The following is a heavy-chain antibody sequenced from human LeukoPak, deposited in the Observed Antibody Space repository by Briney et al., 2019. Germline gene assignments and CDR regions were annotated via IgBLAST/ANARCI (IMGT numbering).Heavy chain of an antibody. Sequence: GGSLRLSCAASGFTFSSYTMNWVRQAPGKGLEWVSYISSSSSTIYYADSVKGRFTISRDNAKNSLYLQMNSLRDEDTDVYYCARDRSSSSRFDNWGQGTLVTVSS. CDR3: ARDRSSSSRFDN. CDR1: GFTFSSYT. J-gene: IGHJ4*02. V-gene: IGHV3-48*02. CDR2: ISSSSSTI. D-gene: IGHD6-13*01.